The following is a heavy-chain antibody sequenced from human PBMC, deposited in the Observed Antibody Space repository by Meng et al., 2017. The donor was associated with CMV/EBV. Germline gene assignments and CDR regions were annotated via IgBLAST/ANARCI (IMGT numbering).Heavy chain of an antibody. V-gene: IGHV1-2*02. D-gene: IGHD3-10*01. CDR2: INPNSGGT. Sequence: ASVKVSCKASGYTFTGYYMHWVRQAPGQGLEWMGWINPNSGGTNYAQKFQGRVTMTRDTSISTAYMELSRLRSDDTAVYYCAREDYYGSGDDAFDIWGQGTMVTV. CDR3: AREDYYGSGDDAFDI. CDR1: GYTFTGYY. J-gene: IGHJ3*02.